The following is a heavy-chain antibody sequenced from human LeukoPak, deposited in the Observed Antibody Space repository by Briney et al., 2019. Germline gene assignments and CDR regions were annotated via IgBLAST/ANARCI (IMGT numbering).Heavy chain of an antibody. D-gene: IGHD5-24*01. J-gene: IGHJ3*02. Sequence: PGGTLRLSCAASGFTFSGYALSWVRQAPGKGLVWVSRINSDGSSTSYADSVKGRFTISRDNAKNTLYLQMNGLRAEDTAVYYCARESEMATIVSSYAFDIWGQGTMVTVSS. CDR1: GFTFSGYA. CDR3: ARESEMATIVSSYAFDI. V-gene: IGHV3-74*01. CDR2: INSDGSST.